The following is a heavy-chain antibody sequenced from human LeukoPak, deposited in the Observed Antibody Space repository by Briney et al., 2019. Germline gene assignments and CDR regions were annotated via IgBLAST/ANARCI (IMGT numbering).Heavy chain of an antibody. CDR3: VRETYAFDI. CDR1: GDSVSSNSAA. Sequence: SQTLSLTCAISGDSVSSNSAAWNWFRQSPSRGLEWLGRTYYRSKWYNDYAVPVKSRITINPDTSKNQFSLQLNSVTPEDTAVYYCVRETYAFDIWGQGTMVTVSS. CDR2: TYYRSKWYN. V-gene: IGHV6-1*01. J-gene: IGHJ3*02.